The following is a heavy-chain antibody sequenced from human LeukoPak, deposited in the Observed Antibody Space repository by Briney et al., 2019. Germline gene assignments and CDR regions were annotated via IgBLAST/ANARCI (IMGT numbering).Heavy chain of an antibody. D-gene: IGHD2-2*01. Sequence: SETLSLTCTVSGGSINSSSYYWGWIRQPPGKGLEWIGSLYYSGSTYYNPSFKIRVTISVDPAKNQSSMKLSSVTAADRTMFCCARHVRERMPGIDYCGQGDLVAVSS. CDR3: ARHVRERMPGIDY. V-gene: IGHV4-39*01. J-gene: IGHJ4*02. CDR2: LYYSGST. CDR1: GGSINSSSYY.